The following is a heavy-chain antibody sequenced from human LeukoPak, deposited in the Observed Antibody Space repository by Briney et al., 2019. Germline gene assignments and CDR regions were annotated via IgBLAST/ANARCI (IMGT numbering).Heavy chain of an antibody. Sequence: SVKVSCKASGYTFTSYDISWVRQAPGQGLEWMGGIIPIFGTANYAQKFQGRVTITTDESTSTAYMELSSLRSEDTAVYYCAEGYCSSTSCYHNWFDPWGQGTLVTVSS. CDR2: IIPIFGTA. CDR3: AEGYCSSTSCYHNWFDP. J-gene: IGHJ5*02. D-gene: IGHD2-2*01. V-gene: IGHV1-69*05. CDR1: GYTFTSYD.